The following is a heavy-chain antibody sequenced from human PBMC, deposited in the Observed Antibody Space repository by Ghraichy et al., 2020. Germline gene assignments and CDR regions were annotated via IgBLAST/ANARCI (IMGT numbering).Heavy chain of an antibody. D-gene: IGHD2-2*01. Sequence: SETLSLTCAVYGGSFSGYYWSWIRQPPGKGLEWIGEINHSGSTNYNPSLKSRVTISVDTSKNQFSLKLSSVTAADTAVYYCARGRINVVVPAAATAWGGLDYWGQGTLVTVSS. V-gene: IGHV4-34*01. CDR3: ARGRINVVVPAAATAWGGLDY. J-gene: IGHJ4*02. CDR1: GGSFSGYY. CDR2: INHSGST.